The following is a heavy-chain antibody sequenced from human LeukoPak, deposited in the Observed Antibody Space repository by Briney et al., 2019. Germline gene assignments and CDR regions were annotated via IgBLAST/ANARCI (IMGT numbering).Heavy chain of an antibody. CDR1: GGSISTGSYY. V-gene: IGHV4-61*02. Sequence: SQTLSLTCTVSGGSISTGSYYWSWIRQPAGKGLEWIGRIYSTGSTNYNPSLRSRLTISVDTSKNQFSLKLSSVTAADTAIYYCARNYYDSSGYYPDHWGQGTLVTVSS. CDR3: ARNYYDSSGYYPDH. J-gene: IGHJ4*02. CDR2: IYSTGST. D-gene: IGHD3-22*01.